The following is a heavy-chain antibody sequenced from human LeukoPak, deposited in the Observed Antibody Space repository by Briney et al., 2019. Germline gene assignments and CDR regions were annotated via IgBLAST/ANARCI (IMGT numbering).Heavy chain of an antibody. D-gene: IGHD1-7*01. J-gene: IGHJ6*02. CDR3: ARDVGGTSYGMDV. V-gene: IGHV1-2*02. Sequence: SVKVSCKASGYTFTGYYLHWVRLAPGQGLEWMGWINGNSGGTNYAQKFQGRVTMTRDTFISTVYMELNRLRSDDTAVYYCARDVGGTSYGMDVWGQGTTVTVSS. CDR2: INGNSGGT. CDR1: GYTFTGYY.